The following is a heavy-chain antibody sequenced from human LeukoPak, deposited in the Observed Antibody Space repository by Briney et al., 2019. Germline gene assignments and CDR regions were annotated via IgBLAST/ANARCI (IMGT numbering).Heavy chain of an antibody. Sequence: GGSLRLSCAASGFTFSSYAMHWVRQAPGKGLEWVAVISYDGSNKYSADSVKGRFTISRDNSKNTLYLQMNSLRAEDTAVYYCARDKIVGAIANAFDIWGQGTMVTVSS. V-gene: IGHV3-30-3*01. CDR3: ARDKIVGAIANAFDI. CDR1: GFTFSSYA. J-gene: IGHJ3*02. CDR2: ISYDGSNK. D-gene: IGHD1-26*01.